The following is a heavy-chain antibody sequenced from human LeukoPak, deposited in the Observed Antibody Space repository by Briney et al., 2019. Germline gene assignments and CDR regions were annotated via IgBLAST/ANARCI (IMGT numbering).Heavy chain of an antibody. Sequence: QPGGSLRLSCAASRFSFSSFAMSWVRQAPGKGLELVSSISDSGSSTYYADSVKGRFTISRDNSRNTLYLQVRSLRAEDTAVYYCARGGQVGAGTRAFHVRGQGTMVTVSS. CDR3: ARGGQVGAGTRAFHV. V-gene: IGHV3-23*01. CDR1: RFSFSSFA. J-gene: IGHJ3*01. D-gene: IGHD1-26*01. CDR2: ISDSGSST.